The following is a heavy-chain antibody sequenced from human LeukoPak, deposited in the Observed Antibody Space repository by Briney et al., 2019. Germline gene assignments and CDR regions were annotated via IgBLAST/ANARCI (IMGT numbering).Heavy chain of an antibody. Sequence: PGGSLRLSCAASGFTFISYAMSWVRQAPGKGLEWVANIKQDGSQKYYVDSVRGRFTISRDNAKNSLYLQMNSLRAEDTAVYYCARDAYDSAYAIAYFDLWGRGTLVTVSS. V-gene: IGHV3-7*01. CDR3: ARDAYDSAYAIAYFDL. J-gene: IGHJ2*01. CDR1: GFTFISYA. D-gene: IGHD3-22*01. CDR2: IKQDGSQK.